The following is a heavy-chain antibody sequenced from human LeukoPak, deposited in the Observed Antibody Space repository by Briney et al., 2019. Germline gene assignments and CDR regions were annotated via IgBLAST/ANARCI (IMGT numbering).Heavy chain of an antibody. V-gene: IGHV4-39*07. D-gene: IGHD3-3*01. CDR2: MYSSGST. J-gene: IGHJ4*02. CDR1: GGSISSSTYY. Sequence: SETLSLTCTVSGGSISSSTYYWGWIRQSPGKGLEWIGTMYSSGSTNYKPSLKSRVTISVDTSKNQFSLKLSSVTAADTAVYYCARGRIGRVRFLEWLLSYFDYWGQGTLVTVSS. CDR3: ARGRIGRVRFLEWLLSYFDY.